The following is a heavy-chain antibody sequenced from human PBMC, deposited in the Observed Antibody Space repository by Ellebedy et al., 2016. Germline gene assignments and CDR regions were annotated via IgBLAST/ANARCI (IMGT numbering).Heavy chain of an antibody. CDR1: GFTLSNFF. Sequence: GESLKLSXAASGFTLSNFFMTWVRQAPGKGLEWGSTISGAGTNTYFADSVRGRFTISRDNSANTLYLHMRSLRAEDTAVYYCRQGHYSHYWGQGTPVTVSS. J-gene: IGHJ4*02. CDR3: RQGHYSHY. CDR2: ISGAGTNT. V-gene: IGHV3-23*01.